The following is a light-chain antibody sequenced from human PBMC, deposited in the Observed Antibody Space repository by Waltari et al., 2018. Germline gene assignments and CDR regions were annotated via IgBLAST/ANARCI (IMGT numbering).Light chain of an antibody. Sequence: SSELTQPPSVSVSPGQTASITYSGDKLGYENVSWYQQKPGQSPLLVIYLDTKRPSGIPERFSGSTSGNTATLTISGTQAMDEADYFCQAWDITTVVFGGGTRLTVL. V-gene: IGLV3-1*01. CDR2: LDT. J-gene: IGLJ3*02. CDR3: QAWDITTVV. CDR1: KLGYEN.